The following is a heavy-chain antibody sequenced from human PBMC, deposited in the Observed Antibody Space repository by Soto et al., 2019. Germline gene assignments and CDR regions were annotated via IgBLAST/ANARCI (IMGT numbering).Heavy chain of an antibody. D-gene: IGHD3-22*01. V-gene: IGHV3-30*18. CDR1: GFTFSSCG. CDR2: ISNDGSNK. Sequence: QAQLVESGGGVVQPGRSLRLSCAASGFTFSSCGMHWVRQAPGKGLEWVAVISNDGSNKYYADSVKGRFTISRDNSKNTLYLQMNSLRAEDTAVYYCAKEWVYDSSGWSFDYWGQGTLVTVSS. CDR3: AKEWVYDSSGWSFDY. J-gene: IGHJ4*02.